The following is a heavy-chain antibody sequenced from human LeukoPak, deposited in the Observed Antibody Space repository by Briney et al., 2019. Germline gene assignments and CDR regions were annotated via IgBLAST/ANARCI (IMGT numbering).Heavy chain of an antibody. D-gene: IGHD6-6*01. V-gene: IGHV4-34*01. CDR1: GGSFSGYY. J-gene: IGHJ6*02. Sequence: SETLSLTCAVYGGSFSGYYWSWIRQPPGKGLEWIGEINHSGSTNYNPSLKSRVTISVDTSKNQFSLKLSSVTAADMAVYYCARPAVLMDVWGQGTTVTVSS. CDR2: INHSGST. CDR3: ARPAVLMDV.